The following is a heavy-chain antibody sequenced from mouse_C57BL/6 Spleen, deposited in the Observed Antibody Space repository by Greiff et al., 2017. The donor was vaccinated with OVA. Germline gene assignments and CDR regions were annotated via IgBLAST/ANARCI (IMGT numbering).Heavy chain of an antibody. CDR3: ARHGYYDWYFDV. V-gene: IGHV5-6*01. Sequence: EVQGVESGGDLVKPGGSLKLSCAASGFTFSSYGMSWVRQTPDKRLEWVATISSGGSYTYYPDSVKGRFTISRDNAKNTLYLQMSSLKSEDTAMYYCARHGYYDWYFDVWGTGTTVTVSS. D-gene: IGHD2-3*01. CDR2: ISSGGSYT. CDR1: GFTFSSYG. J-gene: IGHJ1*03.